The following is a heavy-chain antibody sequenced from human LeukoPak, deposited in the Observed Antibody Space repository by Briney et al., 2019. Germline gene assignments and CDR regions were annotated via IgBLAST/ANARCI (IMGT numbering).Heavy chain of an antibody. CDR1: GGSISSYY. D-gene: IGHD3-3*01. CDR3: ARRGWSGYEANWFDP. V-gene: IGHV4-4*09. Sequence: SETLSLTCTVSGGSISSYYWSWIRQPPGKGLEWIGYIYTSGSTNYNPSLKSRVTISVDTSKNQFSLKLSSVTAADTAVYYCARRGWSGYEANWFDPWGQGTLVTVSS. CDR2: IYTSGST. J-gene: IGHJ5*02.